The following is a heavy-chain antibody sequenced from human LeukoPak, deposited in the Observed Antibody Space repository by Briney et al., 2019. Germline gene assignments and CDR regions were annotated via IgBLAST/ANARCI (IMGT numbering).Heavy chain of an antibody. CDR2: IYYSGST. V-gene: IGHV4-31*03. CDR3: AREGVNYYDSSGYYAVY. Sequence: SQTQSLTCTVSGGSISSGGYCWSWIRQHPGKGLEWIGYIYYSGSTYYNPSLKSRVTISVDTSKNQFSLKLSSVTAADTAVYYCAREGVNYYDSSGYYAVYWGQGTLVTVSS. J-gene: IGHJ4*02. CDR1: GGSISSGGYC. D-gene: IGHD3-22*01.